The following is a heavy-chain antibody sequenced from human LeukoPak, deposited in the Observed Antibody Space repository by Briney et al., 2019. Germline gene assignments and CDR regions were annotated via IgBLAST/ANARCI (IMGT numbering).Heavy chain of an antibody. J-gene: IGHJ5*02. CDR1: GYSFTSYW. V-gene: IGHV5-51*01. CDR2: IYPGNSDT. CDR3: ARQPYSGSYLNWFDP. Sequence: GEPLQISCQGSGYSFTSYWIGWVRQMPGKGLEWMGIIYPGNSDTRYSPSFQGQVTISADKSISTAYLQWSSLKASDTAMHYCARQPYSGSYLNWFDPWGQGTLVTVSS. D-gene: IGHD1-26*01.